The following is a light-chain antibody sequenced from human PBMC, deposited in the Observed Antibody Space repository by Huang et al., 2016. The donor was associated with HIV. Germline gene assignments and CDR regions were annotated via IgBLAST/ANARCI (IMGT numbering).Light chain of an antibody. J-gene: IGKJ1*01. V-gene: IGKV1-17*03. CDR2: AAS. CDR1: QAISNY. CDR3: LQHHAYPRT. Sequence: DIQMTQSPSAMSASVGDKVTITCRASQAISNYLVWFQQKPGRAPKRLIYAASSLQRGVPSRFSGSGYGTKFTLTISSLQPEDFATYYCLQHHAYPRTFGPGTKVEVK.